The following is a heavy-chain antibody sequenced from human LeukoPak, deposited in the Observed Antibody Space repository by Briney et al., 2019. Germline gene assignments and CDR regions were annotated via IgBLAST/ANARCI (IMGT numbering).Heavy chain of an antibody. CDR2: ISGSGGST. J-gene: IGHJ4*02. V-gene: IGHV3-23*01. CDR1: GFTFSSYA. D-gene: IGHD3-9*01. CDR3: AKAGILTGYFKLYYFDY. Sequence: PGGSLRLSCAASGFTFSSYAMSWVRQAPGKGLEWVSAISGSGGSTYYAGSVKGRFTISRDNSKNTLYLQMNSLRAEDTAVYYCAKAGILTGYFKLYYFDYWGQGTLVTVSS.